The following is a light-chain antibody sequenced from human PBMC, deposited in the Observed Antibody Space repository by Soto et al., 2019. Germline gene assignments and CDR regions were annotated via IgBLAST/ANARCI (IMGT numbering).Light chain of an antibody. J-gene: IGLJ3*02. Sequence: QSVLTQPPSASGTPGQRVTISCSGSSSNIGSHVINWYQQLPGTAPKLLIQSNYQRPSGVPDRFSGSKSGTSASLAISGLQSEDEADYYCATWDDSLNGVVFGGGTQLTVL. CDR3: ATWDDSLNGVV. CDR1: SSNIGSHV. CDR2: SNY. V-gene: IGLV1-44*01.